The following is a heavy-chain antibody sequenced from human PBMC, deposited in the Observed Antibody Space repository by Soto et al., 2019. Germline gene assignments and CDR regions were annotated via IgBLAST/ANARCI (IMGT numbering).Heavy chain of an antibody. D-gene: IGHD1-26*01. CDR2: IWYDGSNK. CDR3: ARDRRGSYRYGMDG. Sequence: PGGSLRLSCAASGFTFSSYGMHWVRQAPGKGLEWVAVIWYDGSNKYYADSVKGRFTISRDNSKNTMYLQMKSLRAEDTAVYYCARDRRGSYRYGMDGWGQGNTVTVSS. CDR1: GFTFSSYG. V-gene: IGHV3-33*01. J-gene: IGHJ6*02.